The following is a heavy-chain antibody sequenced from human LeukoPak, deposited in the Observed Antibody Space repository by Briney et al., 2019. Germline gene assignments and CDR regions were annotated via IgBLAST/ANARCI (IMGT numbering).Heavy chain of an antibody. CDR2: INHSGST. J-gene: IGHJ4*02. CDR1: EFTFSSYW. V-gene: IGHV4-34*01. CDR3: ASRSPFAVVRDY. D-gene: IGHD4-23*01. Sequence: GSLRLSCAASEFTFSSYWMSWVRQAPGKGLEWIGEINHSGSTNYNPSLKSRVTISVDTSKNQFSLKLSSVTAADTAVYYCASRSPFAVVRDYWGQGTLVTVSS.